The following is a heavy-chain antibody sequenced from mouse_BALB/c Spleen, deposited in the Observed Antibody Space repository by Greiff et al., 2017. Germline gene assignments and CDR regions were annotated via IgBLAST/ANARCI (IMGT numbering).Heavy chain of an antibody. V-gene: IGHV3-2*02. Sequence: EVNLVESGPGLVKPSQSLSLTCTVTGYSITSDYAWNWIRQFPGNKLEWMGYISYSGSTSYNPSLKSRISITRDTSKNQFFLQLNSVTTEDTATYYCARDYLSYFDYWGQGTTLTVSS. D-gene: IGHD2-13*01. J-gene: IGHJ2*01. CDR2: ISYSGST. CDR3: ARDYLSYFDY. CDR1: GYSITSDYA.